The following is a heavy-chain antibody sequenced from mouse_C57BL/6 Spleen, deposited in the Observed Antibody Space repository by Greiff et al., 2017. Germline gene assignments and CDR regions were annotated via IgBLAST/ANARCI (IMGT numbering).Heavy chain of an antibody. Sequence: VQLQQSGPELVKPGASVKISCKASGYAFSSSWMNWVKQRPGKGLEWIGRIYPGDGDTNYNGKFKGKATLTADKSSSTAYMQLSSLTSEDSAVYFCARNWDGYFDYWGQGTTLTVSS. D-gene: IGHD4-1*01. V-gene: IGHV1-82*01. CDR1: GYAFSSSW. CDR3: ARNWDGYFDY. CDR2: IYPGDGDT. J-gene: IGHJ2*01.